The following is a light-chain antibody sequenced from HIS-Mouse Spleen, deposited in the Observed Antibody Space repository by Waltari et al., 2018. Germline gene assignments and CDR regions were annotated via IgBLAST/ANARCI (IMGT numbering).Light chain of an antibody. Sequence: QYALTQPASVSGSPGQSITISCTGTSSDVGGYNYVSWYQQHPGKAPKLMIYDVSNRPSGVSNRFSGSKSGNTASLTISGLQAEDEADYYCSSYTSSSFNVVFGGGTKLTVL. CDR1: SSDVGGYNY. V-gene: IGLV2-14*03. CDR3: SSYTSSSFNVV. CDR2: DVS. J-gene: IGLJ2*01.